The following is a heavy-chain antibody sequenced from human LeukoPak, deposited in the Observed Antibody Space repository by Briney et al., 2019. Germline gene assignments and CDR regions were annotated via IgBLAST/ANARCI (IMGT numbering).Heavy chain of an antibody. CDR1: SGSISSYY. CDR3: MRGSDGEYDS. J-gene: IGHJ4*02. D-gene: IGHD5-24*01. Sequence: SETLSLTCTVSSGSISSYYWSWIRLPPGKGLEWIGYVHYTGITNYSPSLKSRVTISLDTSKKQLSLKLSSVTAADTAVYYCMRGSDGEYDSWRQGTLVTVSS. CDR2: VHYTGIT. V-gene: IGHV4-59*08.